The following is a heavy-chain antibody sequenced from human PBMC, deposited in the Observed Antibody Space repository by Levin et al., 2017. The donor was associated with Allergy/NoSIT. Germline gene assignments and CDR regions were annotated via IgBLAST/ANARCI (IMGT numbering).Heavy chain of an antibody. CDR2: INPSGGST. J-gene: IGHJ6*02. V-gene: IGHV1-46*01. Sequence: ASVKVSCKASGYTFTSYYMHWVRQAPGQGLEWMGIINPSGGSTSYAQKFQGRVTMTRDTSTSTVYMELSSLRSEDTAVYYCARDKDFGVVTPPRPSYGMDVWGQGTTVTVSS. CDR1: GYTFTSYY. CDR3: ARDKDFGVVTPPRPSYGMDV. D-gene: IGHD3-3*01.